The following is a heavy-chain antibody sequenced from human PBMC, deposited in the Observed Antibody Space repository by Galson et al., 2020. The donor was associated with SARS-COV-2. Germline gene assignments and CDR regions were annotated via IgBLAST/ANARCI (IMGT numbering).Heavy chain of an antibody. J-gene: IGHJ3*02. Sequence: SGPTLVKPTETLTLTCTFSGFSLSSSGVGVGWIRQPPRKALEWLALIYWDDDKRYSPSLKSRLTITKDTSKNRVVLTLTNMDPVDTATYYCAHTQYGTDAFDIWGPGTMVTVSS. D-gene: IGHD4-17*01. V-gene: IGHV2-5*02. CDR2: IYWDDDK. CDR1: GFSLSSSGVG. CDR3: AHTQYGTDAFDI.